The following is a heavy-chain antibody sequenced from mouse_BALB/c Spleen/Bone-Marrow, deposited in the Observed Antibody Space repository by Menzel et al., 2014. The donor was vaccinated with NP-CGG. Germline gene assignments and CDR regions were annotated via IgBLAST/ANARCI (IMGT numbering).Heavy chain of an antibody. D-gene: IGHD2-1*01. CDR2: ISSGSSTI. Sequence: EVQLVESGGGLVQPGGSRKLSCAASGLTFSSFGMHWVRQAPEKGLEWVAYISSGSSTIYYADTVKGRFTISRDNPKNTLFLQMTSLRSEDTAMYYCAREGDYGNYWYFDVWGAGTTVTVSS. V-gene: IGHV5-17*02. CDR3: AREGDYGNYWYFDV. J-gene: IGHJ1*01. CDR1: GLTFSSFG.